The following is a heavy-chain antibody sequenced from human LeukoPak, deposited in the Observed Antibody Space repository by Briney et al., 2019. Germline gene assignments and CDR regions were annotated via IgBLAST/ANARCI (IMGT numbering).Heavy chain of an antibody. J-gene: IGHJ4*02. V-gene: IGHV3-23*01. D-gene: IGHD5-18*01. CDR3: ATAEERGYSYGPGCY. CDR1: GFTFSSYG. CDR2: ISGSGGST. Sequence: PGGSLRLSCAASGFTFSSYGMSWVRQAPGKGLEWVSAISGSGGSTYYADSVKGRFTISRDNSKNTLYLQMNSLRAEDTAVYYCATAEERGYSYGPGCYWGQGTLVTVSS.